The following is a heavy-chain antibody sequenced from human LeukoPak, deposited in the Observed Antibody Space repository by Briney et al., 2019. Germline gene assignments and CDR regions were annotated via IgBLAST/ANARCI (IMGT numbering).Heavy chain of an antibody. Sequence: SETLSLTCTVSGGSITSYYWSWIRQPPGKGLEGIGYIYYSGSTNYNPSLKSRVTISVDRSKNQFSLKLRSVIAADTAVYYCARVGWELLGPFDHWCQGTLVTVSS. CDR2: IYYSGST. V-gene: IGHV4-59*01. J-gene: IGHJ4*02. CDR1: GGSITSYY. CDR3: ARVGWELLGPFDH. D-gene: IGHD1-26*01.